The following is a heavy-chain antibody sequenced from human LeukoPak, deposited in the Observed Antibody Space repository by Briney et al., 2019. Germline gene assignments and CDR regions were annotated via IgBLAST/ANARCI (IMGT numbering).Heavy chain of an antibody. V-gene: IGHV7-4-1*02. J-gene: IGHJ3*02. D-gene: IGHD3-3*01. CDR2: INTNTGNP. Sequence: GASVKVCCKASGYTFTSYAMNWVRQAPGQGLEWMGWINTNTGNPTYAQGFTGRFVFSLDTSVSTAYLQISSLKAEDTAVYYCARDHAYYDFWSGYNPGAFDIWGQGTMVTVSS. CDR3: ARDHAYYDFWSGYNPGAFDI. CDR1: GYTFTSYA.